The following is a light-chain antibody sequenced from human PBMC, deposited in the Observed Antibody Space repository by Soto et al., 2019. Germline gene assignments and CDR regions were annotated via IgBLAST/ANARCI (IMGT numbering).Light chain of an antibody. J-gene: IGKJ1*01. CDR3: QQYNGYWT. Sequence: DIQMTQSPSTLSASVGDRVTITCRASQSISDSLAWYQQKPGKAPKLLIYEASNLKSGVPSRFSGSGSGTEYHLTIRSLQPDDFASYSCQQYNGYWTFGQGTKVEIK. V-gene: IGKV1-5*03. CDR1: QSISDS. CDR2: EAS.